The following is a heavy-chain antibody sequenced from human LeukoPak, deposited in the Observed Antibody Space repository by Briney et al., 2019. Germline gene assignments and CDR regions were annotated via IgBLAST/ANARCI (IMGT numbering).Heavy chain of an antibody. J-gene: IGHJ4*02. CDR1: GYTFTSYG. CDR3: ARMSATVTMFDY. D-gene: IGHD4-17*01. CDR2: INPNSGGT. Sequence: ASVKVSCKASGYTFTSYGISWVRQAPGQGLEWMGWINPNSGGTNYAQKFQGRVTMTRDTSISTAYMELSRLRSDDTAVYYCARMSATVTMFDYWGQGTLVTVSS. V-gene: IGHV1-2*02.